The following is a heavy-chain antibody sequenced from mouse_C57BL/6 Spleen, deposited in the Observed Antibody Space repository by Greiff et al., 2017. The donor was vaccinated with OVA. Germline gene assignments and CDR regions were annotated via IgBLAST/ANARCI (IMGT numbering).Heavy chain of an antibody. CDR3: ARQTWAMDY. J-gene: IGHJ4*01. CDR1: GYAFSSSW. CDR2: IYPGDGDT. Sequence: QVQLQQSGAELVRPGTSVKISCKASGYAFSSSWMNWVKQRPGKGLEWIGRIYPGDGDTNYNGKFKGNATLTADKSSSTAYMQLSSLTSEDSAVYFCARQTWAMDYWGQGTSVTVSS. V-gene: IGHV1-82*01.